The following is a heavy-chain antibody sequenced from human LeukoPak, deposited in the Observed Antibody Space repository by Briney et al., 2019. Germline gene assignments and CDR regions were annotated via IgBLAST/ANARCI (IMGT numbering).Heavy chain of an antibody. V-gene: IGHV1-2*02. CDR1: GYTFTGYY. D-gene: IGHD2-2*01. CDR3: ARASGVSVVVPAATNFDY. J-gene: IGHJ4*02. Sequence: ASVKVSCKASGYTFTGYYMHWVRQAPGQGLEWMGWINPNSGGTNYAQKFQGRVTMTRDTSISTAYIELSRLRSDDTAVYYCARASGVSVVVPAATNFDYWGQGTLVTVSS. CDR2: INPNSGGT.